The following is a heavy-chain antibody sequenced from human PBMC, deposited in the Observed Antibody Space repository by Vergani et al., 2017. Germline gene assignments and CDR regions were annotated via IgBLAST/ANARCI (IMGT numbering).Heavy chain of an antibody. CDR2: IYYSGST. J-gene: IGHJ4*02. D-gene: IGHD1-14*01. V-gene: IGHV4-59*01. CDR3: ARGPNHPSDY. Sequence: QVQLQESGPGLVKPSETLSLTCTVSGGSISSYYWSWIRQPPGKGLEWIGYIYYSGSTNNNPSLKSRVTISVDTSKNKFSRKLSSVHAADTAVYYCARGPNHPSDYWGQGTLVTVSS. CDR1: GGSISSYY.